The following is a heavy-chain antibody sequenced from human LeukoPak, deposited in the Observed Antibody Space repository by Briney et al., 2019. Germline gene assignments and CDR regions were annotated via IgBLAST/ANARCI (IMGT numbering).Heavy chain of an antibody. CDR3: AREGDGYNAYYFDY. CDR2: IIPILGIT. J-gene: IGHJ4*02. CDR1: GGTFSIYA. Sequence: AASVKVSFKASGGTFSIYAISWVRQAPGQGLEWVGRIIPILGITAYAQKYQGRVTTIADKSTGVAYMELSSLRSEDTSMYYCAREGDGYNAYYFDYWGQGTLVTVSS. V-gene: IGHV1-69*04. D-gene: IGHD5-24*01.